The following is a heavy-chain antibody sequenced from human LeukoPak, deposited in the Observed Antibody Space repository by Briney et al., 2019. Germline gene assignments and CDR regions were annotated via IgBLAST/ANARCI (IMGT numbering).Heavy chain of an antibody. CDR2: ISGSGGGT. V-gene: IGHV3-23*01. CDR3: AGVNVKDLLAAQFHGFYFDY. D-gene: IGHD3-9*01. Sequence: PGGSLRLSCAASEFTFSAHAMNWVRQAPGKGLEWVSGISGSGGGTFHADSVKGRFTISRDNSKNTLYLEMNSLRAEDTALYYCAGVNVKDLLAAQFHGFYFDYWGQGTVVTVSS. J-gene: IGHJ4*02. CDR1: EFTFSAHA.